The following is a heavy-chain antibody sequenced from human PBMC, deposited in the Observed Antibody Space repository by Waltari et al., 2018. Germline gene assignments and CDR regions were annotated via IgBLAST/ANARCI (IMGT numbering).Heavy chain of an antibody. Sequence: QVQLVQSGAEVKTPGASVKVSCKVSGSTLPALSMPWVRQAPGKGLEWMGGFDPEDGETIYAQKFQGRVTMTEDTSTDTAYMELSSLRSEDTAVYYCAVTLKYGDYFTYWGQGTLVTVSS. CDR3: AVTLKYGDYFTY. CDR2: FDPEDGET. J-gene: IGHJ4*02. D-gene: IGHD4-17*01. CDR1: GSTLPALS. V-gene: IGHV1-24*01.